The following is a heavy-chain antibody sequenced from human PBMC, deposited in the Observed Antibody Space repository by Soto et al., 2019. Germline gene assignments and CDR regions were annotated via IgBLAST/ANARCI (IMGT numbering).Heavy chain of an antibody. CDR1: GFTFSSYG. Sequence: GGSLRLSCAASGFTFSSYGMHWVRQAPGKGLEWVAVIWYDGSNKYYADSVKGRFTISRDNSKNTLYLQMNSLGAEDTAVYYCARDRIYSSGEGMDVWGQGTTVTVSS. V-gene: IGHV3-33*01. CDR3: ARDRIYSSGEGMDV. J-gene: IGHJ6*02. CDR2: IWYDGSNK. D-gene: IGHD6-19*01.